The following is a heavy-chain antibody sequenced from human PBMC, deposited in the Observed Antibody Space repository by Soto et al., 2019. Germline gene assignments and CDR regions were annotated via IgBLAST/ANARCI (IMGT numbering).Heavy chain of an antibody. CDR2: INPNSGGT. CDR1: GYTFTGYY. CDR3: ARGIQLWSYYYYYGMDV. D-gene: IGHD5-18*01. V-gene: IGHV1-2*04. Sequence: ASVKVSCKASGYTFTGYYMHWVRQAPGQGLEWMGWINPNSGGTNYAQKFQGWVTMTRDTSISTAYMELSRLRSDDTAVYYCARGIQLWSYYYYYGMDVWGQGTTGTVSS. J-gene: IGHJ6*02.